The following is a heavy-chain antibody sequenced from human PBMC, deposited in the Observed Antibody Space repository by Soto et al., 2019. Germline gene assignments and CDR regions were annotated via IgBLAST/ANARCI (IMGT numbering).Heavy chain of an antibody. CDR1: GGTFGTYA. J-gene: IGHJ5*02. Sequence: QVQLVQSGAEVKKPGSSVKVSCKASGGTFGTYAINWVRQAPGQGLEWMGGIIPIFGAANYAQKFQGRVTITADESTSTAYMELGSLRSEDTAVYYCARVTMVRGVHNWFDPWGQGTLVTVSS. CDR3: ARVTMVRGVHNWFDP. V-gene: IGHV1-69*01. CDR2: IIPIFGAA. D-gene: IGHD3-10*01.